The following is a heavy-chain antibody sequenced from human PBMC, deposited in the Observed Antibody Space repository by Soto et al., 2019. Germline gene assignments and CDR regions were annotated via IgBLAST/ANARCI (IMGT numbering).Heavy chain of an antibody. J-gene: IGHJ3*02. D-gene: IGHD1-26*01. CDR2: IYYSGST. CDR3: ARGGGALDAFDI. CDR1: GGSISSGDYY. Sequence: SETLSLTCTVSGGSISSGDYYWSWIRQPPGKGLEWIGYIYYSGSTYYNPSLKSRVTISVDTSKNQFSLKLSSVTAADTAVYYCARGGGALDAFDIWGQGTMVTVSS. V-gene: IGHV4-30-4*01.